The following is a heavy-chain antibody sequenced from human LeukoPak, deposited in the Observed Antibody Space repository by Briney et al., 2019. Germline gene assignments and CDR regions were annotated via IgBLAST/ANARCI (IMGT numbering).Heavy chain of an antibody. CDR2: ISWDGGTT. V-gene: IGHV3-43*01. CDR1: GFTFDDYT. D-gene: IGHD3-10*02. CDR3: AELGITMIGGV. J-gene: IGHJ6*04. Sequence: GRSLRLSCAASGFTFDDYTMHWGRQAPGKGLEGVSLISWDGGTTYFADSVKGRFTNSRDNAKNSLYLPMNSLRAEDTAVYYCAELGITMIGGVWGKGTTITVSS.